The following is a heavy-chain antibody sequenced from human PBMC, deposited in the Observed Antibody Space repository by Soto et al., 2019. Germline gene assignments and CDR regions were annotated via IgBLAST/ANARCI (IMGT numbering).Heavy chain of an antibody. CDR2: IYSSGST. J-gene: IGHJ4*02. CDR1: GVSISSGDDY. D-gene: IGHD3-22*01. V-gene: IGHV4-30-4*01. CDR3: ARGGGYDY. Sequence: QVQLQESGPGLVKPSQTLSLTCIVSGVSISSGDDYWSWIRQPPGKGLEWIGYIYSSGSTYSNPSLKSRATISADTSKNQFSLTLTSVTAADTAVYYCARGGGYDYWGRGALVTVSS.